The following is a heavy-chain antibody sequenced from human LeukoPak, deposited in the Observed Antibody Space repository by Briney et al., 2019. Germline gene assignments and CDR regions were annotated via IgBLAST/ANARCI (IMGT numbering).Heavy chain of an antibody. D-gene: IGHD2-2*01. CDR1: GFTFSSYS. J-gene: IGHJ4*02. V-gene: IGHV3-21*01. CDR2: ISSSSSYI. CDR3: ARVVGYCSSTSCQNFDY. Sequence: GGPLRLSCAASGFTFSSYSMNWVRQAPGKGLEWVSSISSSSSYIYYADSVKGRFTISRDNAKNSLYLQMNSLRAEDTAVYYCARVVGYCSSTSCQNFDYWGQGTLVTVSS.